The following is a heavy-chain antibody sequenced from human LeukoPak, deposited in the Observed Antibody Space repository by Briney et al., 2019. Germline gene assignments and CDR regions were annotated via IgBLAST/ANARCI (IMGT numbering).Heavy chain of an antibody. D-gene: IGHD3-22*01. V-gene: IGHV3-53*01. J-gene: IGHJ6*03. CDR1: GFTVSSNY. CDR3: ARETTINYYDSSGYYLYYYMDV. CDR2: IYSGGST. Sequence: GGSLRLSCAASGFTVSSNYMSWVRQAPGKGLERVSVIYSGGSTYYADSVKGRFTISRDNSKNTLHLQMNSLRAEDAAVYYCARETTINYYDSSGYYLYYYMDVWGKGTTVTVSS.